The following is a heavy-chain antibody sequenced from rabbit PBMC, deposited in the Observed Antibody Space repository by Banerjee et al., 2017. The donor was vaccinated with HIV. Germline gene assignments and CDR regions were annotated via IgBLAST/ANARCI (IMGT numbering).Heavy chain of an antibody. J-gene: IGHJ2*01. Sequence: QEQLEESGGGLVKPEGSLTLTCKASGFDLSSVYYMCWVRQAPGKGLEWIACIYTDSSGTTWYASWAKGRFTISKTSSTTVTLQMTSLTAADTATYFCARERAGDAAYGYVGHDGFDPWGPGTLVTVS. D-gene: IGHD6-1*01. V-gene: IGHV1S45*01. CDR2: IYTDSSGTT. CDR1: GFDLSSVYY. CDR3: ARERAGDAAYGYVGHDGFDP.